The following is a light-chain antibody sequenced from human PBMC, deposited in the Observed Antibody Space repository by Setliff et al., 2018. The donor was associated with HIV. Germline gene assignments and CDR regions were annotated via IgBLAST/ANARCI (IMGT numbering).Light chain of an antibody. J-gene: IGLJ1*01. CDR2: SNN. V-gene: IGLV1-44*01. CDR1: SSNIRTNA. CDR3: ASWDDSLNGQV. Sequence: QSVLTQPPSTSGTPGQRVTISCSGSSSNIRTNAVNWYQQLSGTAPKLLIYSNNQRPSGVPDRFSGSKSGTSASLAISGLQPEDEADYYCASWDDSLNGQVFGTGTKVTVL.